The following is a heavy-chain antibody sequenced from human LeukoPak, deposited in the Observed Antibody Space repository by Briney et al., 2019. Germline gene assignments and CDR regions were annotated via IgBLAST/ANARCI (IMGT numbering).Heavy chain of an antibody. D-gene: IGHD1-26*01. Sequence: PGGSLRLSCAASGFTFSSYSMNWVRQAPGKRLEWVSYISSSSSTIYYADSVKGRSTISRDNAKNSLYLQMNSLRAEDTAVYYCARGSRIVGATILSNYGMDVWGQGTTVTVSS. CDR3: ARGSRIVGATILSNYGMDV. V-gene: IGHV3-48*04. CDR2: ISSSSSTI. CDR1: GFTFSSYS. J-gene: IGHJ6*02.